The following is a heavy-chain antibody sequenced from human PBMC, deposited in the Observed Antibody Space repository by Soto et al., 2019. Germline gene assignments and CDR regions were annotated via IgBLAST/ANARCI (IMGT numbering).Heavy chain of an antibody. CDR2: IYPGDSNT. J-gene: IGHJ4*02. CDR1: GCSFTYYW. D-gene: IGHD6-19*01. CDR3: ARHSSGWSWDY. V-gene: IGHV5-51*01. Sequence: GESLKISCKGSGCSFTYYWIAWVRQMPGKGLEWMGIIYPGDSNTRCSPSFQGHVTISAGKSISTAYLQWSSLKASDTAIYYCARHSSGWSWDYWGQGTLVTVSS.